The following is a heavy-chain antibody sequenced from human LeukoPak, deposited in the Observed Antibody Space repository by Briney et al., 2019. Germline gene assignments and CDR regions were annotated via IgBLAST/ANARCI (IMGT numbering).Heavy chain of an antibody. D-gene: IGHD2-2*01. CDR3: ARGDIVVVPAAMQNWFDP. J-gene: IGHJ5*02. CDR1: GGSISSYY. Sequence: SETLSLTCTVSGGSISSYYWSWIRQPPGKGLEWIGYIYYSGSTNYNPSLKSRVTISVDTSKNQFSLKLSSVTAADTAVYYCARGDIVVVPAAMQNWFDPWGQGTLVTVSS. V-gene: IGHV4-59*08. CDR2: IYYSGST.